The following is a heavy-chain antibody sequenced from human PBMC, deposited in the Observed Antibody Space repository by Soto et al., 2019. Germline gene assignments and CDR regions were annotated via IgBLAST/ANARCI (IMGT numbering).Heavy chain of an antibody. J-gene: IGHJ3*02. CDR2: MNPNSGNT. CDR1: GYTFPSYY. Sequence: ASVQVSCKASGYTFPSYYINWVRQATGQGLEWMGWMNPNSGNTGCAQKFQGRVTMTRNTSISTAYMELSSLRSEDTAVYYCAIPYCSSTSCYTDAFDIWGQGTMVT. D-gene: IGHD2-2*02. CDR3: AIPYCSSTSCYTDAFDI. V-gene: IGHV1-8*01.